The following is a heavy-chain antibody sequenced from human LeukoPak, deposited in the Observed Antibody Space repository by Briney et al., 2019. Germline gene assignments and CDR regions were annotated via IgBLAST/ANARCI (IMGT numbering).Heavy chain of an antibody. Sequence: GGSLRLSCAASGFTFSSYSMNWVRQAPGKGLEWVSSISSSSSYIYYADSVKGRFTISRDNAKSSLYLQMNSLRAEDTAVYYCARDYPAGYSRGEWHFDLWGRGTLVTVSS. D-gene: IGHD6-13*01. J-gene: IGHJ2*01. V-gene: IGHV3-21*04. CDR1: GFTFSSYS. CDR2: ISSSSSYI. CDR3: ARDYPAGYSRGEWHFDL.